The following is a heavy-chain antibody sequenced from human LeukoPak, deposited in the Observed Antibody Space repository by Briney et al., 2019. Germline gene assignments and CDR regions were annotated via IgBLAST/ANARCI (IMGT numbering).Heavy chain of an antibody. V-gene: IGHV3-53*01. CDR3: ARGFSGVLRYFDY. CDR1: GFTFSSYA. Sequence: PGGSLRLSCAASGFTFSSYAMSWVRQAPGKGLEWVSVIYSGGSTYYADSVKGRFTISRDNSKNTLYLQMNSLRAEDTAVYYCARGFSGVLRYFDYWGQGTLVTVSS. CDR2: IYSGGST. D-gene: IGHD3-9*01. J-gene: IGHJ4*02.